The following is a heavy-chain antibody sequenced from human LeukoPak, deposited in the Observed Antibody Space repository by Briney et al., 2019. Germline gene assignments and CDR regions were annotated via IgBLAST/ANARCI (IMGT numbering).Heavy chain of an antibody. J-gene: IGHJ4*02. Sequence: PGGSLRLSCAASEFTVSSNYMSWVRQAPGKGLEWVSVIYSGSSTYYADSVKGRFTISRDNSKNTLYLQMNSLRAEDTAVYYCARPLGNWNYDALDYWGQGTLVTVSS. V-gene: IGHV3-53*01. CDR2: IYSGSST. CDR1: EFTVSSNY. D-gene: IGHD1-7*01. CDR3: ARPLGNWNYDALDY.